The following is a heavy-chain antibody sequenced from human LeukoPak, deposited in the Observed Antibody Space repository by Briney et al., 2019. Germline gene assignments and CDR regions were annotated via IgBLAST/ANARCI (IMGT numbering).Heavy chain of an antibody. Sequence: GGSLRLSCAASGFTFSGYSMNWVRQAPGKWLEWVSSISSSSSYIYYADSVKGRFTISRDNAKNSLYLQMNSLRAEDTAVYYCAREGEHYYGSGSYYNAFDYWGQGTLVTVSS. CDR3: AREGEHYYGSGSYYNAFDY. V-gene: IGHV3-21*01. CDR2: ISSSSSYI. J-gene: IGHJ4*02. CDR1: GFTFSGYS. D-gene: IGHD3-10*01.